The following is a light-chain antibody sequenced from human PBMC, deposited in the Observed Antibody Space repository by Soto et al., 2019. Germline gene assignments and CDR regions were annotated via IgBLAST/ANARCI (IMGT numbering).Light chain of an antibody. V-gene: IGLV2-14*01. Sequence: QSALTQPASVSGSPGQSITISCTGTSSDLGGYNYVSWYQQHPGKAPKLMIYEVSYRPSGVSNRFSGSKSGNTASLTISGLQAEDEAGYYCSSLTSTNTLAFGGGTKLTVL. CDR1: SSDLGGYNY. CDR2: EVS. CDR3: SSLTSTNTLA. J-gene: IGLJ2*01.